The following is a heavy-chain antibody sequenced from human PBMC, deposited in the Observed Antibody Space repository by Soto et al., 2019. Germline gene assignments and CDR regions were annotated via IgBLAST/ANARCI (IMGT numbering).Heavy chain of an antibody. Sequence: ASVKVSCKASGYTFTSYGISWVRQAPGQGLEWMGWISAYNGNTNYAQKLQGRVTMTADTSTSTAYMELRSLRSDDTAVYYCARDLIRFLEWFQPNYFDCWGQGTLVTVSS. D-gene: IGHD3-3*01. CDR3: ARDLIRFLEWFQPNYFDC. CDR1: GYTFTSYG. J-gene: IGHJ4*02. CDR2: ISAYNGNT. V-gene: IGHV1-18*01.